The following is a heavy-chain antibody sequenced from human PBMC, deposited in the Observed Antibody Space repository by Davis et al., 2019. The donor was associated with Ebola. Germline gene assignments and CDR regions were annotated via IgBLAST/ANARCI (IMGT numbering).Heavy chain of an antibody. J-gene: IGHJ2*01. Sequence: MPGGSLRLSCTVSGGSISSYYWSWIRQPPGKGLEWIGYIYYSGSTNYNPSLKSRVTISVDTSKNQFSLKLSSVTAADTAVYYCARVVFVAGATPSWYFDLWGRGTLVTVSP. CDR1: GGSISSYY. D-gene: IGHD2-15*01. V-gene: IGHV4-59*12. CDR2: IYYSGST. CDR3: ARVVFVAGATPSWYFDL.